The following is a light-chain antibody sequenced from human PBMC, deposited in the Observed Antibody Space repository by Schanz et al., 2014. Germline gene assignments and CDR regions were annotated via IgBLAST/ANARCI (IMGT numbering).Light chain of an antibody. Sequence: EIVMTQSPATLSVSPGETITLSCRASHSVSSNLAWYQQKPGQAPRLLIHGASTRATNIPARFSGSGSGTEFTLTISSLESEDFAVYYCQQYDNWPPLTFGQGTKVEMK. CDR2: GAS. J-gene: IGKJ1*01. CDR1: HSVSSN. CDR3: QQYDNWPPLT. V-gene: IGKV3-15*01.